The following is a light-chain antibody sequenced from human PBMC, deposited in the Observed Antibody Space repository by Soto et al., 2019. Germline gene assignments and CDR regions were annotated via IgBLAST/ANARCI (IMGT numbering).Light chain of an antibody. CDR1: QAMSTY. J-gene: IGKJ4*01. CDR3: HQLIGYQHA. CDR2: SAS. V-gene: IGKV1-9*01. Sequence: DIQLTQSPSFLSAFVGDTVTITCRASQAMSTYLAWYQQKPGKVPKLLIRSASTLQSGVPPRFSGGGSGTEFTLSFSPLQPDDSAIYYSHQLIGYQHAFGGGTTVEIK.